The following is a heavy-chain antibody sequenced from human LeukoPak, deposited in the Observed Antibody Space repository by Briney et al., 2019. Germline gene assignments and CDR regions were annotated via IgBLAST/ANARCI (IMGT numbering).Heavy chain of an antibody. CDR3: ARAGERWLRSNVCEY. CDR2: ISYDGSNK. J-gene: IGHJ4*02. V-gene: IGHV3-30-3*01. CDR1: GFTFSSYA. D-gene: IGHD5-12*01. Sequence: GGSLRLSCAASGFTFSSYAMHWVRQAPGKGLEWVAVISYDGSNKYYADSVKGRFTISRDNSKNTLYLQMNSLRAEDTAVYYCARAGERWLRSNVCEYWGQGTLVTVSS.